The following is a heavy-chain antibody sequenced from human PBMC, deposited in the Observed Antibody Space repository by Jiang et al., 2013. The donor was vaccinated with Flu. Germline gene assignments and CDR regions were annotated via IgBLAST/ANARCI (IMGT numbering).Heavy chain of an antibody. J-gene: IGHJ4*02. Sequence: QTLSLTCAISGDSVSSNSAGWNWIRQSPSRGLEWLGRTYYRSKWYNDYAVSVKSRITINPDTSKNQFSLQLNSVTPEDTAVYYCTRGGGAIDYWGQGTLVTVSS. V-gene: IGHV6-1*01. CDR2: TYYRSKWYN. CDR3: TRGGGAIDY. CDR1: GDSVSSNSAG. D-gene: IGHD1-26*01.